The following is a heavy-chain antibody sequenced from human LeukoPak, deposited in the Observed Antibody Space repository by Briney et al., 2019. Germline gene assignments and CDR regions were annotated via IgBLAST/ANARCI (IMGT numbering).Heavy chain of an antibody. CDR1: GFTVSSNY. Sequence: PGGSLRLSCAASGFTVSSNYMSWVRQAPGKGLEWVSVIYSGGSTYYADSVKGRFTISRDKSKNMVYLQMNSLRADDTAVYYCARALTSNYWGQGTLVTVSS. CDR2: IYSGGST. CDR3: ARALTSNY. J-gene: IGHJ4*02. V-gene: IGHV3-53*01.